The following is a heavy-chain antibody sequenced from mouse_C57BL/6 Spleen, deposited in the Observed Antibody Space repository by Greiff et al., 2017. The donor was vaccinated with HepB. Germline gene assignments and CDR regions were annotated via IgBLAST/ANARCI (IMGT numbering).Heavy chain of an antibody. D-gene: IGHD1-1*01. CDR2: INPNNGGT. CDR1: GYTFTDYY. J-gene: IGHJ2*01. V-gene: IGHV1-26*01. CDR3: ARMKTATLDY. Sequence: EVQLRQSGPELVKPGASVKISCKASGYTFTDYYMNWVKQSHGKSLEWIGDINPNNGGTSYNQKFKGKATLTVDKSSSTAYMELRSLTSEDSAVYYCARMKTATLDYWGQGTTLTVSS.